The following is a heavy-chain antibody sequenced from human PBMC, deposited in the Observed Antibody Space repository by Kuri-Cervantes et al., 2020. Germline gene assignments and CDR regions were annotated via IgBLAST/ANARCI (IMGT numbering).Heavy chain of an antibody. Sequence: SETLSLTCTVSGGSISSYYWSWIRQPPGKGLEWIGYIYYSGSTNYNPSLKSRVTISVDTSKNQFSLKLSPVTAADTAVYYCAVGSSSWYAFFDYWGQGTLVTVSS. CDR3: AVGSSSWYAFFDY. J-gene: IGHJ4*02. V-gene: IGHV4-59*08. D-gene: IGHD6-13*01. CDR2: IYYSGST. CDR1: GGSISSYY.